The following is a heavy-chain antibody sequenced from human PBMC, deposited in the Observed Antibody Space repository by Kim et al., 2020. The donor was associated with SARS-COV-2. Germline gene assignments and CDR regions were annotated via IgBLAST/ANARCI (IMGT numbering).Heavy chain of an antibody. CDR3: ARRPTYYYDSSGYSNDAFDI. D-gene: IGHD3-22*01. CDR1: GGSISSYY. V-gene: IGHV4-59*08. Sequence: SETLSLTCTVSGGSISSYYWSWIRQPPGKGLEWIGYIYYSGSTNYNPSLKSRVTISVDTSKNQFSLKLSSVTAADTAVYYCARRPTYYYDSSGYSNDAFDIWGQGTMVTVSS. CDR2: IYYSGST. J-gene: IGHJ3*02.